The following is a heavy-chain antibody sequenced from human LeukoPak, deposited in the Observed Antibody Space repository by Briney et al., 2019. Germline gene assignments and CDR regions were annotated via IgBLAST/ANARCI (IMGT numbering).Heavy chain of an antibody. CDR2: ISSSGDT. CDR3: ARDPVPEF. D-gene: IGHD1-14*01. V-gene: IGHV3-53*01. J-gene: IGHJ3*01. CDR1: GVTVSTSY. Sequence: GSLRLSYALYGVTVSTSYMNWVSQAPGKGLEYVSVISSSGDTNYADSVKGRFTISRDTAKNTIYLQMNSLSAEDTALYYCARDPVPEFWGQGTMVTVAS.